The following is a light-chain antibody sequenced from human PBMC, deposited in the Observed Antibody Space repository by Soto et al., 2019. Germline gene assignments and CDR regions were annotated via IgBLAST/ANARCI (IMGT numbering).Light chain of an antibody. CDR2: TVS. Sequence: DVVMTQSPLSLPVTLGQPASISCRSSQSLVWTDGNAYLNWFLQRPGQSPRRLIYTVSKRDSGVPDRFSGSGSGTDFTLDISRVEAEDVGIYYCMQGTHWPPTFGQGTKVEIK. CDR1: QSLVWTDGNAY. CDR3: MQGTHWPPT. J-gene: IGKJ1*01. V-gene: IGKV2-30*01.